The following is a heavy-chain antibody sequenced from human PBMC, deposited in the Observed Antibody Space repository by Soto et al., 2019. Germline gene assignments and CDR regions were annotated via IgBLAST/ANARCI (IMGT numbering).Heavy chain of an antibody. J-gene: IGHJ6*02. Sequence: QVQLQQWGAGLLKPSETLSLTCAVYGGSFSGYYWSWIRQPPGKGLEWIGEINHSGSTNYIPTLMIRVTVSVEPSMIQSAMKQRVATAAITAMYYCARGRVVVGKASYYGMDVWGRETTVTVSS. CDR1: GGSFSGYY. CDR3: ARGRVVVGKASYYGMDV. CDR2: INHSGST. D-gene: IGHD2-15*01. V-gene: IGHV4-34*01.